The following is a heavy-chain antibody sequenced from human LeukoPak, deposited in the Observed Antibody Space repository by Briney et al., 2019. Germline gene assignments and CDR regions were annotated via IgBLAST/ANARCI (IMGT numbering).Heavy chain of an antibody. D-gene: IGHD5-18*01. CDR2: IYYSGRT. CDR3: ARPDQRGYSYGYSAFDI. V-gene: IGHV4-39*01. CDR1: GGSISSGSYY. J-gene: IGHJ3*02. Sequence: SETLSLTCTVSGGSISSGSYYWNWIRQPPGKGLEWIGSIYYSGRTYYNPSLKSRVSTSIDTSKNQFSLKLSSVTAADTAVYYCARPDQRGYSYGYSAFDIWGQGTMVTVSS.